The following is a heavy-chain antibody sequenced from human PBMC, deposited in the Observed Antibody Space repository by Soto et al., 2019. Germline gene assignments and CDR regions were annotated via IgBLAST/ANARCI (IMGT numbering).Heavy chain of an antibody. CDR1: GGTFSSYA. D-gene: IGHD3-22*01. CDR2: IIPIFGTA. V-gene: IGHV1-69*13. CDR3: ARVIYYYDSSGYSYYYYYGMDV. J-gene: IGHJ6*02. Sequence: GASVKVSCKASGGTFSSYAISWVRQAPGQGLEWMGGIIPIFGTANYAQKFQGRVTITADESTSTAYMELSSLRSEDTAVYYCARVIYYYDSSGYSYYYYYGMDVWGQGTTVTVSS.